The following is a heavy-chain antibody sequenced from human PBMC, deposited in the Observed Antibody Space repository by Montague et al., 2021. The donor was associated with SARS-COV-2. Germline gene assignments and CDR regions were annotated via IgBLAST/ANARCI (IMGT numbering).Heavy chain of an antibody. CDR2: IYFSGGA. CDR1: GGSLSPCY. J-gene: IGHJ5*02. D-gene: IGHD2-21*01. V-gene: IGHV4-59*01. CDR3: YRVVPSVILGP. Sequence: SETLSLTCTVSGGSLSPCYWFWIRQPPGTGLEWICHIYFSGGANTNPSPNSRVAVSVAPSKTENPLYLKPMSVADTAMYDCYRVVPSVILGPWGQGTLVTVSS.